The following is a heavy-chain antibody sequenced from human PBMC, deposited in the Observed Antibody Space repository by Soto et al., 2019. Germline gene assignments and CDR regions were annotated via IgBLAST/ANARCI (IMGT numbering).Heavy chain of an antibody. J-gene: IGHJ3*02. CDR3: ARDGGVAVAVDASDI. V-gene: IGHV3-20*04. D-gene: IGHD6-19*01. CDR1: GFTFEDHG. Sequence: EVQLVESGGGVVRPGGSLRLSCAASGFTFEDHGMTWVRQVPGKGLEWVAEINWSGSSTSYADSVKGRFTISRDNAKNSLDLQMNGLRAEDTALYFCARDGGVAVAVDASDIWGQGTMVTVSS. CDR2: INWSGSST.